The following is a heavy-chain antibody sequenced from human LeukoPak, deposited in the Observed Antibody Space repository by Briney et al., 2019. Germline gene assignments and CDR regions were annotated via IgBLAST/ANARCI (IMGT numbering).Heavy chain of an antibody. Sequence: PGGSLRLSCAASGFTFSSYSMNWVRQAPGKGLEWVSSISSSSSYIYYADSVKGRFTISRDNAKNSLYLQMNSLRAEDTAVYYCAREEISGSYYQQDTPGVYFDYWGQGTLVTVSS. CDR3: AREEISGSYYQQDTPGVYFDY. D-gene: IGHD3-10*01. V-gene: IGHV3-21*01. J-gene: IGHJ4*02. CDR2: ISSSSSYI. CDR1: GFTFSSYS.